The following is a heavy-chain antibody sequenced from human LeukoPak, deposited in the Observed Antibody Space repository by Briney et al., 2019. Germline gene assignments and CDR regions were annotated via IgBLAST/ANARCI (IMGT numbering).Heavy chain of an antibody. V-gene: IGHV4-61*02. D-gene: IGHD1-26*01. CDR2: IYTSGST. CDR3: ARDVGPGQWDWFDP. J-gene: IGHJ5*02. Sequence: SETLSLTCTVSGGSISSSSYYWGWIRQPAGKGLEWIGRIYTSGSTNYNPSLKSRVTMSVDTSKNQFSLKLSSVTAADTAVYYCARDVGPGQWDWFDPWGQGTLVTVSS. CDR1: GGSISSSSYY.